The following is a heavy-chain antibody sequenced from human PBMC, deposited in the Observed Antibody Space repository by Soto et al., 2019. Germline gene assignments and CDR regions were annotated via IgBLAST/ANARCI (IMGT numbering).Heavy chain of an antibody. Sequence: PGGSLRLSCAASGFTFITYAMTWVRQAPGKGLEWVSIISSSGDGTYYVDSVKGRFTISRDNSRNTLSLQMNSLRAEDTAVYYCAKNGDFWSWGMDVWGQGTMVTVSS. CDR3: AKNGDFWSWGMDV. CDR1: GFTFITYA. V-gene: IGHV3-23*01. J-gene: IGHJ6*02. D-gene: IGHD3-3*01. CDR2: ISSSGDGT.